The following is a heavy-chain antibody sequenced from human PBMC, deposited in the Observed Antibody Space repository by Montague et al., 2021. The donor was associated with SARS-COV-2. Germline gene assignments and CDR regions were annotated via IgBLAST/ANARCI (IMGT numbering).Heavy chain of an antibody. Sequence: NYKSSLKSRVTVSVDTSKNQFALKLTSVTVADTAVYFCARDVGKEFSGDENEECFDYWGQGILVSVSP. CDR3: ARDVGKEFSGDENEECFDY. V-gene: IGHV4-4*06. D-gene: IGHD5-12*01. J-gene: IGHJ4*02.